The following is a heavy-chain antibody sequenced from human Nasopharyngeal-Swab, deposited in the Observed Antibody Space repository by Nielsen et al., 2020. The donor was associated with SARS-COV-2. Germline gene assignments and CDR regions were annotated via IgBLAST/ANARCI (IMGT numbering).Heavy chain of an antibody. D-gene: IGHD6-13*01. CDR2: IRTTGDT. CDR3: ARVRGTSWVDY. CDR1: GFTVSSYA. J-gene: IGHJ4*02. Sequence: GGSLRLSCTASGFTVSSYAVHWVRQTTGKGLEWVSAIRTTGDTYYPDSVKGRFTISRENAKNSLYLQMNGLRAEDTALYYCARVRGTSWVDYWGQGTLVTVSS. V-gene: IGHV3-13*01.